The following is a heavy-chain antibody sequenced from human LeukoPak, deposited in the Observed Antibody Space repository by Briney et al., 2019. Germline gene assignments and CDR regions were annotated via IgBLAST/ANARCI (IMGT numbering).Heavy chain of an antibody. CDR2: ISSSSTYI. Sequence: PGGSLRLSCAASGFTFSAYSMNWVRQAPGKGLEWVSSISSSSTYIHYADSVKGRFTISRDNAKNSLSLQMNSLRVEDTAVYYCARDGSMYSSSLSWLDPWGQGTLVTVSS. CDR3: ARDGSMYSSSLSWLDP. CDR1: GFTFSAYS. D-gene: IGHD6-13*01. V-gene: IGHV3-21*01. J-gene: IGHJ5*02.